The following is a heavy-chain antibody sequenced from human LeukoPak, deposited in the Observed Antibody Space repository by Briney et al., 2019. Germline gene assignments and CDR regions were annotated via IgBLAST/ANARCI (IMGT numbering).Heavy chain of an antibody. V-gene: IGHV3-74*01. CDR1: GFTFSTYW. CDR3: AKDISSGWYLGDYFDY. D-gene: IGHD6-19*01. CDR2: INSDGSST. Sequence: GGSLRLSCAASGFTFSTYWMHWVRQAPGKGLVWVSRINSDGSSTSYADSVKGRFTISRDNSKNSLYLQMNSLRTEDTALYYCAKDISSGWYLGDYFDYWGQGTLVTVSS. J-gene: IGHJ4*02.